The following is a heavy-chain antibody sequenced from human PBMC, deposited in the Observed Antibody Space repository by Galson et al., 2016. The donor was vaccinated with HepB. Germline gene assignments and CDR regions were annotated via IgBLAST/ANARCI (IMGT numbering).Heavy chain of an antibody. CDR2: ISAYNGDT. CDR3: ATDARRSCGGISCLYYFDY. D-gene: IGHD2-15*01. V-gene: IGHV1-18*04. J-gene: IGHJ4*02. CDR1: GYTFTSYG. Sequence: SVKVSCKASGYTFTSYGISWVRQAPGQGLEWMGWISAYNGDTNSAPKLQGRVTMTTDASTSTAYMELRSLTSDDTAVYYCATDARRSCGGISCLYYFDYWGQGTLVTVSS.